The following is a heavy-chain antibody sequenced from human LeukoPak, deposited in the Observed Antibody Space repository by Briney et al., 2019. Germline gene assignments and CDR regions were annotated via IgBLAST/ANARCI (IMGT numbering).Heavy chain of an antibody. CDR3: ARGQGATAPQVGKNWFDP. D-gene: IGHD1-26*01. CDR1: IDSFSNYH. V-gene: IGHV4-34*01. CDR2: VNESGGT. Sequence: SETLSLTCAVYIDSFSNYHWNWIRQTPAKGMEWIGEVNESGGTNISPSLRSRVILSVDTSKNQFSLKLISVTVADTAIYYCARGQGATAPQVGKNWFDPWGQGTRVTVSS. J-gene: IGHJ5*02.